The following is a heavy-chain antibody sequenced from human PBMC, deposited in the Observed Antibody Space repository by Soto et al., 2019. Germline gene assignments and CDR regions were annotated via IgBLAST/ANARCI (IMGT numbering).Heavy chain of an antibody. Sequence: VPLLESGGGLVQPGGSLRLSCAASGFIFSSYAMSWVRQAPGKGLEWVSTISGSGDSTYYADSVKGRFTISRDDSKNTLYLQMSSLRAEDTAVYFCAKLRSSTWGATNYWGQGTLVTVSS. CDR2: ISGSGDST. V-gene: IGHV3-23*01. J-gene: IGHJ4*02. CDR1: GFIFSSYA. D-gene: IGHD6-13*01. CDR3: AKLRSSTWGATNY.